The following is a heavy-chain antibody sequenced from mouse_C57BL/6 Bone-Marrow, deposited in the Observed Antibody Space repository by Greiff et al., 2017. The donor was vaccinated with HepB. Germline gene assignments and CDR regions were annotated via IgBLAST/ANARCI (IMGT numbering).Heavy chain of an antibody. Sequence: QVQLKQSGPELVKPGASVKISCKASGYAFSSSWMNWVKQRPGKGLEWIGRIYPGDGDTNYNGKFKGKATLTADKSSSTAYMQLSSLTSEDSAVYFCARVLITTVVATGYYYAMDYWGQGTSVTVSS. V-gene: IGHV1-82*01. J-gene: IGHJ4*01. D-gene: IGHD1-1*01. CDR2: IYPGDGDT. CDR3: ARVLITTVVATGYYYAMDY. CDR1: GYAFSSSW.